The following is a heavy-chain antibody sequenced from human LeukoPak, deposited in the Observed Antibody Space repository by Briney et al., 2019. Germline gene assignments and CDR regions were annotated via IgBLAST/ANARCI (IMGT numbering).Heavy chain of an antibody. Sequence: SETLSLTCAVYGGSFSGYYWSWIRQPPGKGLEWIGEINHSGSTNYNPSLKSRVTISVDTSKNQFSLKLSSVTAADTAVYYCAKTPRPDDYGDYGVAFDIWGQGTMVTVSS. J-gene: IGHJ3*02. CDR2: INHSGST. V-gene: IGHV4-34*01. CDR3: AKTPRPDDYGDYGVAFDI. D-gene: IGHD4-17*01. CDR1: GGSFSGYY.